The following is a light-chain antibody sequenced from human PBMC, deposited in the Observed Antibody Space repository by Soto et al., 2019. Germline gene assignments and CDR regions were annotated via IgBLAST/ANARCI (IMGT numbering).Light chain of an antibody. V-gene: IGLV2-23*01. CDR1: SSDVGSYNL. J-gene: IGLJ1*01. CDR2: EGT. Sequence: QSVLTQPDSVSGSPGQSITISCTGTSSDVGSYNLVSWYQQHPGKAPKLMIYEGTKRPSGVSDRFSGSRSGNTASLTTSVLQAEDEADYYCCSYASSSTYVFGTGTKVTVL. CDR3: CSYASSSTYV.